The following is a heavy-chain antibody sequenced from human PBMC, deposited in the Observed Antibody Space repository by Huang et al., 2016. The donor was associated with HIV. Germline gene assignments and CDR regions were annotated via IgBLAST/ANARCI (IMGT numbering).Heavy chain of an antibody. Sequence: KPSETLSLTCAVFGESFSGYYWTWIRQPPGKGLEWIGEINHNGNTNYNPSLKSPVTMSVDTSRNQISLNLSSVTAAETAVYYCARGRSMVVFPIRDWYFDLWGRGTLVTVSS. CDR2: INHNGNT. D-gene: IGHD3-10*01. V-gene: IGHV4-34*01. J-gene: IGHJ2*01. CDR3: ARGRSMVVFPIRDWYFDL. CDR1: GESFSGYY.